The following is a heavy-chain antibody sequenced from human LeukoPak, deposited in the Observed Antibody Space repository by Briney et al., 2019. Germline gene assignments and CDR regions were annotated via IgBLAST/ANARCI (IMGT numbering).Heavy chain of an antibody. J-gene: IGHJ4*02. Sequence: GGSLRPSCAASGFTFNIFWMTWVRQAPGKGLGWVASVNQDGSQTKYVDSVKGRFTISRDNAKNSLFLQMNSLSAEDTAVYYCVRRHLWAFDFWGQGTPVTVSS. D-gene: IGHD3-10*01. V-gene: IGHV3-7*01. CDR3: VRRHLWAFDF. CDR2: VNQDGSQT. CDR1: GFTFNIFW.